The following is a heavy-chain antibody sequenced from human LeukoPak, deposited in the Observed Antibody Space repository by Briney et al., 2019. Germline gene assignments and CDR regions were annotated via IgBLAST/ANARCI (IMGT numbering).Heavy chain of an antibody. V-gene: IGHV3-23*01. CDR2: ISGSGGST. Sequence: GGSLRLSCAASGFTFSSYAMSWVRQAPGKGLEWVSAISGSGGSTYYADSVKGRFTISRDNSKNTLYLQMNSLRAEDTAVYYCAKPRGKVAVAGSGGHDYWGQGTLVTVSS. CDR3: AKPRGKVAVAGSGGHDY. D-gene: IGHD6-19*01. CDR1: GFTFSSYA. J-gene: IGHJ4*02.